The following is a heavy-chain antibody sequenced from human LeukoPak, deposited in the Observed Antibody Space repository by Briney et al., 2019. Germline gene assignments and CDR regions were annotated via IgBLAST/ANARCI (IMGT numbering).Heavy chain of an antibody. CDR3: ARAVGATCFDY. CDR1: GFTFSSYN. Sequence: PGGSLRLSCAASGFTFSSYNMNWVRQAPGKGLEWVANIKQDGSEKYYVDSVKGRFTISRDNAKNSLYLQMNSLRAEDTAVYYCARAVGATCFDYWGQGTLVTVSS. V-gene: IGHV3-7*01. D-gene: IGHD1-26*01. J-gene: IGHJ4*02. CDR2: IKQDGSEK.